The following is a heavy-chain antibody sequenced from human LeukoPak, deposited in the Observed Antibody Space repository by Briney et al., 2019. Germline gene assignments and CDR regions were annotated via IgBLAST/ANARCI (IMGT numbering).Heavy chain of an antibody. D-gene: IGHD1-26*01. Sequence: PSETLSLTCTVSGYSITSGYYWGWIRQPPGKGLEWIGSIYHGGSTFYNPSLKNRVTTSVDTSKNQFSLKLHSVTAADTAVYYCASLGMEGGTTNWFDPWGQGTLVTVSS. CDR1: GYSITSGYY. V-gene: IGHV4-38-2*02. CDR2: IYHGGST. J-gene: IGHJ5*02. CDR3: ASLGMEGGTTNWFDP.